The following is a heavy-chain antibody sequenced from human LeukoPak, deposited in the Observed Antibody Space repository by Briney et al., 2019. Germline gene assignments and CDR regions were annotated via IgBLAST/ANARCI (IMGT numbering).Heavy chain of an antibody. CDR2: IYYSGST. V-gene: IGHV4-39*01. CDR1: GGSISSSSYY. J-gene: IGHJ4*02. Sequence: PSETLSLTCTVSGGSISSSSYYWGWIRQPPGKGLEWIGSIYYSGSTYYNPSLKSRVTISVDTSKNQFSLKLSSVTAADTAVYYCARTTTYSYDSRGYYYFDHWGQGTLVTVSS. CDR3: ARTTTYSYDSRGYYYFDH. D-gene: IGHD3-22*01.